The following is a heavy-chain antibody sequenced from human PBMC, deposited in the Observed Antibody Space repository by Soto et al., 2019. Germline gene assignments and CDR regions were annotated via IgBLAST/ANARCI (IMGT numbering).Heavy chain of an antibody. D-gene: IGHD5-18*01. J-gene: IGHJ4*02. Sequence: SETLSLTCAVYGGSFSGYYWSWIRQPPGKGLEWIGYIYYSGSTNYNPSLKSRVTISVDTSKNQLSLKLSSVTAADTAVYYCAGRYGYSFDYWGQGTLVTVSS. CDR3: AGRYGYSFDY. CDR2: IYYSGST. V-gene: IGHV4-59*08. CDR1: GGSFSGYY.